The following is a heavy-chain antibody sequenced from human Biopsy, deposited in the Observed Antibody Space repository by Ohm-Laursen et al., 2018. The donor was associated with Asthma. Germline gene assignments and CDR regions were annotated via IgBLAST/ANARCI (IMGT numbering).Heavy chain of an antibody. V-gene: IGHV1-69*13. J-gene: IGHJ6*02. D-gene: IGHD5-12*01. CDR1: GDSFSNYA. CDR2: LIPVLGTP. CDR3: ARGYSGSDRIVCYYSGLDV. Sequence: SVKASCKVSGDSFSNYAISSARQAPGHGLEWMGGLIPVLGTPDHAQMFEGRVTITADESTSTAYMELSSLSSEDTAVYYCARGYSGSDRIVCYYSGLDVWGQGTTVTVSS.